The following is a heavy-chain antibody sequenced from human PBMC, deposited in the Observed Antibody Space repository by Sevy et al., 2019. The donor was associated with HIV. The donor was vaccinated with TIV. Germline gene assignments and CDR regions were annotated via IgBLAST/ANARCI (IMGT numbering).Heavy chain of an antibody. J-gene: IGHJ3*02. CDR2: ISGRGGTT. CDR3: AQGGAMATAYDSFDI. D-gene: IGHD5-18*01. CDR1: GFTFSTHA. Sequence: GGSLRLSCAASGFTFSTHALTWVRQAPGKGLEWVSAISGRGGTTYYADSVKGRFTISRDNSKNTLYLQMNSLRAEDTAVYYCAQGGAMATAYDSFDIWGQGTVVTVSS. V-gene: IGHV3-23*01.